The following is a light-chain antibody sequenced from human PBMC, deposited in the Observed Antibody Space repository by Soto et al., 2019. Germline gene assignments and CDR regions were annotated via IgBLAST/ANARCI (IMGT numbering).Light chain of an antibody. Sequence: EVVLTQSPGTLSLSPGERATLSCRASQSVSNNYLAWYQQKSGQSPKLLIFGSSDRATGIPDRFSGSGSGTDFTLTISSLEPEDFAVYYCQQYCSSPPYTFGQGTKLEIK. CDR1: QSVSNNY. V-gene: IGKV3-20*01. CDR2: GSS. CDR3: QQYCSSPPYT. J-gene: IGKJ2*01.